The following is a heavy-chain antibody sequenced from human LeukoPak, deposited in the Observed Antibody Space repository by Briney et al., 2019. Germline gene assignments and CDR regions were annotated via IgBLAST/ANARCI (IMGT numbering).Heavy chain of an antibody. V-gene: IGHV4-34*01. Sequence: SETLSLTCTVSGGSISSYYWSWIRQPPGKGLEWIGEINHSGSTNYNPSLKSRVTISVDTSKNQFSLKLSSVTAADTAVYYCARVPPAGYSSSWYKNWFDPWGQGTLVTVSS. J-gene: IGHJ5*02. D-gene: IGHD6-13*01. CDR1: GGSISSYY. CDR2: INHSGST. CDR3: ARVPPAGYSSSWYKNWFDP.